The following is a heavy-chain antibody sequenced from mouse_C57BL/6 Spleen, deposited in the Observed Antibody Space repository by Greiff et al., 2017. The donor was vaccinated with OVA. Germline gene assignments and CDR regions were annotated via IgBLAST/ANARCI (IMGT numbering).Heavy chain of an antibody. J-gene: IGHJ4*01. Sequence: QVQLQESGPGLVQPSQSLSITCTVSGFSLTSYGVHWVRQSPGKGLEWLGVIWRGGSTDYNAAFMSRLSITKDNSKSQVFFKMNSLQADDTAIYYCAKDYGSSYGAMDYWGQGTSVTVSS. D-gene: IGHD1-1*01. V-gene: IGHV2-5*01. CDR2: IWRGGST. CDR3: AKDYGSSYGAMDY. CDR1: GFSLTSYG.